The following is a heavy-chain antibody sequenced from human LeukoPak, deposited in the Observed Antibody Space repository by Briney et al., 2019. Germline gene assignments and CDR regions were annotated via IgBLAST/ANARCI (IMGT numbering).Heavy chain of an antibody. D-gene: IGHD6-13*01. Sequence: GGSLRLSCAASGFALSSYTMSWVRQAPGKGLEWVSSLRGPEGSPFYADSVKGRFTISRDNAKNSLYLQMNSLRAEDTAVYYRARDQYSSSWYSNWFDPWGQGTLVTVSS. V-gene: IGHV3-23*01. CDR2: LRGPEGSP. CDR3: ARDQYSSSWYSNWFDP. CDR1: GFALSSYT. J-gene: IGHJ5*02.